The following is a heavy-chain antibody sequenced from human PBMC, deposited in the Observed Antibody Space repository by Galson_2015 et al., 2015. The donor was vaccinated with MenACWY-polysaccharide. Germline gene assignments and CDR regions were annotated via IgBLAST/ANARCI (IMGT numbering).Heavy chain of an antibody. J-gene: IGHJ4*02. D-gene: IGHD4/OR15-4a*01. CDR3: GRGGYGVGSGGY. CDR2: IHPNNGDT. CDR1: GYTFSGYH. V-gene: IGHV1-2*02. Sequence: QSGAEVKKPGGSLKISCTASGYTFSGYHIHWVRQAPGQGLEWMGWIHPNNGDTNYAQKFQGRVTMTRDTSISTVYMELSSLRSDDTAMYHCGRGGYGVGSGGYWGQGTLVTVSS.